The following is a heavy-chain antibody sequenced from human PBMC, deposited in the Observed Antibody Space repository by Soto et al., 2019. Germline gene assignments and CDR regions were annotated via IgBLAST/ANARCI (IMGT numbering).Heavy chain of an antibody. CDR3: ARHDYDVATITGGGTAMVSYYYYGMDV. V-gene: IGHV4-39*01. Sequence: PSETLSLTCTVSGGSISSSSYYWGWIRQPPGKGLEWIGSIYYSGSTYYNPSLKSRVTISVDTSKNQFSLKLSSVTAADTAVYYCARHDYDVATITGGGTAMVSYYYYGMDVWGQGTTVT. D-gene: IGHD5-18*01. J-gene: IGHJ6*02. CDR1: GGSISSSSYY. CDR2: IYYSGST.